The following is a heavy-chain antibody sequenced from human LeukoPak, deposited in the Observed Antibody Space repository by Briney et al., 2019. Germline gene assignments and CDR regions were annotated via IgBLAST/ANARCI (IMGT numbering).Heavy chain of an antibody. J-gene: IGHJ4*02. CDR1: GFTFSRHG. D-gene: IGHD2-21*01. CDR3: ASQPAVIDLDL. Sequence: GGSLRLSCAASGFTFSRHGMHWVRQAPGKGLEWVAFIRYDGSDKYYADSVKGRFTISRDNAKNSLFLQMISLRVEDTAVYYCASQPAVIDLDLWGQGILVTVSS. CDR2: IRYDGSDK. V-gene: IGHV3-30*02.